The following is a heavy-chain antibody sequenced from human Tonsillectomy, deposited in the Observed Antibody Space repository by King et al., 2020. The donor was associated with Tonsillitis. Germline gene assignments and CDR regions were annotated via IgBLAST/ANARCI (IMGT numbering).Heavy chain of an antibody. D-gene: IGHD5-24*01. CDR2: IISSGSTI. CDR3: AREDGDADAFDI. V-gene: IGHV3-48*03. CDR1: GFTFSSYE. J-gene: IGHJ3*02. Sequence: VQLVESGGGLVQLGGSLRLSCAASGFTFSSYEMNWVCQAPGKGLEWVAFIISSGSTISYGDSVKGRFTIYRDNAKNSLYLQMNTLRAEDTAIYYCAREDGDADAFDIWGQGTMVTVSS.